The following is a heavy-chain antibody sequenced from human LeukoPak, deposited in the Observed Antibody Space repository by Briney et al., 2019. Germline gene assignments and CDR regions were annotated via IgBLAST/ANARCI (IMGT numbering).Heavy chain of an antibody. CDR2: IIPIFGIA. V-gene: IGHV1-69*04. J-gene: IGHJ6*02. CDR3: ASCPGIAAGGFGMDV. D-gene: IGHD6-13*01. Sequence: SVKVSCKASGGTFSSYAISWVRQAPGQGLEWMGRIIPIFGIANYAQKFQGRVTITADQSTSTAYMELSSLRSEDTAVYYCASCPGIAAGGFGMDVWGQGTTVTVSS. CDR1: GGTFSSYA.